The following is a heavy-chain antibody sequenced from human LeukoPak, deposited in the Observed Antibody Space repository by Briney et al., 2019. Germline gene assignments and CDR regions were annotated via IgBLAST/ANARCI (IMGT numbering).Heavy chain of an antibody. Sequence: GGSLRLSCAASGFTFSSYAMHWVRQAPGKGLEWVAVISYDGSNKYYADSVKGRFTISRDNSKNTLYLQMTSLRAEDTAIYYCAQDSAGYTWARGQGTLVTVSS. V-gene: IGHV3-30*07. CDR3: AQDSAGYTWA. J-gene: IGHJ4*02. CDR1: GFTFSSYA. CDR2: ISYDGSNK. D-gene: IGHD5-24*01.